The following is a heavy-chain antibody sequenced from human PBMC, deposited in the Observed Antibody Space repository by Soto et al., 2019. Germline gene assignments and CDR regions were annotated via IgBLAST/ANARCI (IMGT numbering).Heavy chain of an antibody. CDR1: GFTFGNYR. CDR3: AKICGRDYGGDRYFFDY. CDR2: ISGGGGTK. J-gene: IGHJ4*02. V-gene: IGHV3-23*01. D-gene: IGHD4-17*01. Sequence: GGSLRLSCAASGFTFGNYRMTWVRQAPGKGLEWVADISGGGGTKSYADSVKGRFTISRDNSKNTLYLQMNSLRAEDTAVYYCAKICGRDYGGDRYFFDYWGQGTLVTVSS.